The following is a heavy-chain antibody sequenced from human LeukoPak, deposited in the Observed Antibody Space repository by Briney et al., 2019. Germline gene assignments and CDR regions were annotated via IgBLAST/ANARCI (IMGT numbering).Heavy chain of an antibody. CDR3: ARSTRDDAFDI. V-gene: IGHV1-18*01. Sequence: GASVKVSCKASGGTFSSYAISWVRQAPGQGLEWMGWISAYNGNTNYAQKLQGRVTMTTDTSTSTAYMELRSLRSDDTAVYYCARSTRDDAFDIWGQGTMVTVSS. CDR2: ISAYNGNT. CDR1: GGTFSSYA. D-gene: IGHD1-1*01. J-gene: IGHJ3*02.